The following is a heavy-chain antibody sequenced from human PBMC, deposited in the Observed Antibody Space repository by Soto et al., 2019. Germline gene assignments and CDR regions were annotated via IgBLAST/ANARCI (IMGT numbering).Heavy chain of an antibody. V-gene: IGHV3-23*01. CDR2: ISGSGGNT. D-gene: IGHD3-10*01. CDR3: ARGRGMVHDSFDI. CDR1: GFIFSSYA. Sequence: GGALRLSCAVSGFIFSSYAMSWVRQAPGKGQEWVSSISGSGGNTYYADSVKGRFTISRDNPKNTLYLQMNSLRAEDTAVYYCARGRGMVHDSFDIWGHGTLVTLSS. J-gene: IGHJ3*02.